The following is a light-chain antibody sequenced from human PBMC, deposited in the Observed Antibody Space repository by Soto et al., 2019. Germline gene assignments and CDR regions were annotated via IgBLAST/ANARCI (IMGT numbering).Light chain of an antibody. Sequence: DMQMTQSPSSLSASVGDRVSITCRSSQNISNYLHWYQQRPGKAPKLLIYAASNLRSGVPSRFSGSGSGTDFTLTISSLQSEDFATDYCQQSYSIPRLTFGTGTRVEIK. CDR3: QQSYSIPRLT. V-gene: IGKV1-39*01. CDR2: AAS. J-gene: IGKJ3*01. CDR1: QNISNY.